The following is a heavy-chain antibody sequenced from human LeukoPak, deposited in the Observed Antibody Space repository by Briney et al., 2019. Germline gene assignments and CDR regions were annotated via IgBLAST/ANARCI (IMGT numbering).Heavy chain of an antibody. CDR1: GFTFSSYA. CDR3: ARERFATTGTGWFDP. CDR2: ISDDGSNK. D-gene: IGHD1-1*01. Sequence: PGRSLRLSCAASGFTFSSYAFHWVRQAPGKGLEWVSVISDDGSNKYYAESVKGRFTISRDNSKNTLYVQMSSLRAEDTAVYYCARERFATTGTGWFDPSGQGTLVTVSS. V-gene: IGHV3-30*04. J-gene: IGHJ5*02.